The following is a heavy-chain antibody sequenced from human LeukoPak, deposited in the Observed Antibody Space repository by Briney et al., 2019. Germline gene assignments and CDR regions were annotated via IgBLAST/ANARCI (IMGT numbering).Heavy chain of an antibody. V-gene: IGHV4-4*07. CDR2: IYTSGGT. J-gene: IGHJ6*03. D-gene: IGHD2-2*01. Sequence: SETLSLTCTVSGFSISSYYWSWIRQPPGKGLEWIGRIYTSGGTNYNPSLKSGGTTTVDTSNNHFFLQLSSVTAADTAVYYCARDIVVVPAVLRYYYYYMDVWGKGTTVTVSS. CDR3: ARDIVVVPAVLRYYYYYMDV. CDR1: GFSISSYY.